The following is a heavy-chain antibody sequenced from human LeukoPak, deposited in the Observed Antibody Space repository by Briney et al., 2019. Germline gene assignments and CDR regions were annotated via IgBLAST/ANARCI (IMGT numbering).Heavy chain of an antibody. CDR1: GFAFSSCA. CDR2: INWNGLSR. D-gene: IGHD3-3*01. V-gene: IGHV3-20*04. CDR3: ARAYKTKTFYDFWSGYYDP. Sequence: GGSLRLSCAASGFAFSSCAMSWVRQAPGKGLEWVSGINWNGLSRGYADSVKGRFTISRDNAKSSLYLQMNNLRVDDTAFYYCARAYKTKTFYDFWSGYYDPWGQGILVTVSS. J-gene: IGHJ5*02.